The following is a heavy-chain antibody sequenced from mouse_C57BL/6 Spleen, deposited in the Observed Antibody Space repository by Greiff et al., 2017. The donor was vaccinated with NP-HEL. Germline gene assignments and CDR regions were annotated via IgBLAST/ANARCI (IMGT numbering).Heavy chain of an antibody. CDR2: IYPRSGNT. Sequence: VQLQESGAELARPGASVKLSCKASGYTFTSYGISWVKQRTGQGLEWIGEIYPRSGNTYYNEKFKGKATLTADKSSSTAYMELRSLTSEDSAVYFCARNWEDYAMDYWGQGTSVTVSS. CDR3: ARNWEDYAMDY. J-gene: IGHJ4*01. CDR1: GYTFTSYG. V-gene: IGHV1-81*01. D-gene: IGHD4-1*01.